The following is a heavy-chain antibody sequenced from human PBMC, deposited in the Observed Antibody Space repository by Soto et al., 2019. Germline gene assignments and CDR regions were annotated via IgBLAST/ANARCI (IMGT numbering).Heavy chain of an antibody. D-gene: IGHD1-26*01. Sequence: QVQLVQSGAEVKKPGASVKVSCKASGYTFTSYGISWVRQAPGQGLEWMGWISAFNGDTNYAQRLQDRVPMTTDTPTSTAYMELRSLRSDDTAVFYGATGATGDYWGQGTLVTVAS. J-gene: IGHJ4*02. CDR1: GYTFTSYG. CDR2: ISAFNGDT. CDR3: ATGATGDY. V-gene: IGHV1-18*01.